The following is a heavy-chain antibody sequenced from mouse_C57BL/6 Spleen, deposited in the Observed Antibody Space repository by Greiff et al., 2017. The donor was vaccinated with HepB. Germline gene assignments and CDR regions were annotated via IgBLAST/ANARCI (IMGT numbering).Heavy chain of an antibody. Sequence: VQLQQSGPELVKPGASVKISCKASGYAFSSSWMNWVKQRPGKGLEWIGRIYPGDGDTNYNGKFKGKATLTADKSSSTAYMQLSSLTSEDSAVYFCARSVYYKGDYWGQGTTLTVSS. CDR2: IYPGDGDT. CDR1: GYAFSSSW. D-gene: IGHD2-1*01. CDR3: ARSVYYKGDY. V-gene: IGHV1-82*01. J-gene: IGHJ2*01.